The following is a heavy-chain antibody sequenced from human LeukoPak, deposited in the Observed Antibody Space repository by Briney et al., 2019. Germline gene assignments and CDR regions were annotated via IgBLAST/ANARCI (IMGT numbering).Heavy chain of an antibody. Sequence: SETLSLTCAVYGGSFSGYYWSWIRQPPGKGLEWIGYIYYSGSTNYNPSLKSRVTMSVDTSKNQFSLKLSSVTAADTAVYYCARARQANGYFDYWGQGTLVTVSS. V-gene: IGHV4-59*12. D-gene: IGHD1-1*01. CDR3: ARARQANGYFDY. CDR1: GGSFSGYY. CDR2: IYYSGST. J-gene: IGHJ4*02.